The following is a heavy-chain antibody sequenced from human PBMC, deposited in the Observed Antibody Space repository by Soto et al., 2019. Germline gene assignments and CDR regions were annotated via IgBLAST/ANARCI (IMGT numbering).Heavy chain of an antibody. Sequence: QVQLQESGPGLVKPSETLSLTCTVSGGSISSYYWSWIRQPPGKGLEWIGYIYYSGSTNYNPSLKSRVTISVDTSKNQFSLKLSSVTAADTAVYYCASLSGSYYYWYFDLWGRGTLVTVSS. CDR2: IYYSGST. J-gene: IGHJ2*01. CDR1: GGSISSYY. CDR3: ASLSGSYYYWYFDL. V-gene: IGHV4-59*08. D-gene: IGHD1-26*01.